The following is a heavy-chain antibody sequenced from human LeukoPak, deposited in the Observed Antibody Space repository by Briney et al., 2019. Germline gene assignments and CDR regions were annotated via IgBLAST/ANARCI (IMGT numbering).Heavy chain of an antibody. CDR1: GGSFSGYY. J-gene: IGHJ4*02. CDR2: INHSGST. V-gene: IGHV4-34*01. D-gene: IGHD3-10*01. CDR3: ARKRPRSPSTMVRGVLDY. Sequence: SQTLSLTCAVYGGSFSGYYWSWIRHPPGKGLEWIGEINHSGSTNYNPSPRSRAPIPLTTPKKQFSLSLSPVTAADTAVYYCARKRPRSPSTMVRGVLDYWGQGTLVTVSS.